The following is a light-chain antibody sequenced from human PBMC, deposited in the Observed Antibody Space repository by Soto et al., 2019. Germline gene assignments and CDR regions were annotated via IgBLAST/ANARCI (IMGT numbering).Light chain of an antibody. CDR3: AAWDASLDGYV. J-gene: IGLJ1*01. V-gene: IGLV1-44*01. Sequence: QSVLTQPPSAFGSPGQRVTSSCSTGSSNLGDNTVNWYQQVPGTAPKLLIYSYDQRPSGVPDRFSGSKSGTSASLAISGLQSEDEADYYCAAWDASLDGYVFGTGTKATVL. CDR2: SYD. CDR1: SSNLGDNT.